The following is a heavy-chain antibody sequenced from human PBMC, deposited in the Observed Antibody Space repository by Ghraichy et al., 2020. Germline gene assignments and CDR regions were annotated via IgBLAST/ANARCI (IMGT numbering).Heavy chain of an antibody. CDR3: ARFEGPYSSSWYIAY. CDR2: IYYSGST. CDR1: GGSISSYY. D-gene: IGHD6-13*01. Sequence: SETLSLTCTVSGGSISSYYWSWIRQPPGKGLEWIGYIYYSGSTNYNPSLKSRVTISVDTSKNQFSLKLSSVTAADTAVYYCARFEGPYSSSWYIAYWGQGTLVTVSS. J-gene: IGHJ4*02. V-gene: IGHV4-59*01.